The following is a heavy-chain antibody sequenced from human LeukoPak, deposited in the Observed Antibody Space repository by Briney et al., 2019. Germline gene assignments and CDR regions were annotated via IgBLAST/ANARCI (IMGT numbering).Heavy chain of an antibody. V-gene: IGHV4-59*06. J-gene: IGHJ4*02. D-gene: IGHD4-11*01. CDR1: GGSISSYY. CDR3: ARVNEHDYPDLPFDY. Sequence: SETLSLTCTVSGGSISSYYWSWIRQHPGKGLEWIGYIYYSGSTYYNPSLKSRVTISVDTSKNQFSLKLSSVTAADTAVYYCARVNEHDYPDLPFDYWGQGTLVTVSS. CDR2: IYYSGST.